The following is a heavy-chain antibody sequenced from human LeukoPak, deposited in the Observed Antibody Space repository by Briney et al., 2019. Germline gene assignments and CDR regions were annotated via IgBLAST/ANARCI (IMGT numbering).Heavy chain of an antibody. D-gene: IGHD3-22*01. CDR3: AKVHLTYYFDSSGYGFQDY. J-gene: IGHJ4*02. Sequence: GGSLRLSCAASGFTFSSYAMHWVRQAPGKGLEWVAVISYDGSNKYYADSVKGRFTISRDNSKNTLYLQMNSLRAEDTAVYYCAKVHLTYYFDSSGYGFQDYWGQGTLVTVSS. V-gene: IGHV3-30-3*01. CDR1: GFTFSSYA. CDR2: ISYDGSNK.